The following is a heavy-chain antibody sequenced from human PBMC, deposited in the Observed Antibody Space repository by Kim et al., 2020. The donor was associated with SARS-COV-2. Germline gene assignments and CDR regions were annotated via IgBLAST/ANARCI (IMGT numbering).Heavy chain of an antibody. CDR3: TRPGGAY. CDR2: GGTT. J-gene: IGHJ4*02. D-gene: IGHD2-8*02. Sequence: GGTTNNAAPVNGRFTISRDDSNTTLNLQMNSLKTEDTAVYYCTRPGGAYWGQGTLVTVSS. V-gene: IGHV3-15*06.